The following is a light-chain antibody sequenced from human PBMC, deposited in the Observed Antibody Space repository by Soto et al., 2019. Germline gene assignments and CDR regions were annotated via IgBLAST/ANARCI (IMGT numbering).Light chain of an antibody. J-gene: IGKJ1*01. CDR3: QQYYNWPPVT. CDR1: QSVSSK. CDR2: DTS. V-gene: IGKV3D-15*01. Sequence: EIVMTQSPATLSLSPGEGATLSCRASQSVSSKLAWYQQRPGQAPRLLIHDTSMRATGIPARFSGSGSGTEFTLTISSLQSEDFAVYYCQQYYNWPPVTFGQGTKVDIK.